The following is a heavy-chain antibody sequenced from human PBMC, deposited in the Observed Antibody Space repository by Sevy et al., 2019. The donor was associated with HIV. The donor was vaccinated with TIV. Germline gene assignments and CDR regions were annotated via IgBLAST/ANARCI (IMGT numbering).Heavy chain of an antibody. J-gene: IGHJ2*01. Sequence: GGSLRLSCAASGFTFSSYSMNWVRQAPGKGLEWVSYISSSSSTIYYADSVKGRFTISRDNGKNSLYLKMNSMKDEDTAVYYSARENSSSSWSRLFDLWGRGTLVTVSS. V-gene: IGHV3-48*02. D-gene: IGHD6-13*01. CDR3: ARENSSSSWSRLFDL. CDR1: GFTFSSYS. CDR2: ISSSSSTI.